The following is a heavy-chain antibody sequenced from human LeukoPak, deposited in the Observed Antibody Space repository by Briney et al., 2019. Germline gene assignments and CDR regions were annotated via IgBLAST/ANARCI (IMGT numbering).Heavy chain of an antibody. J-gene: IGHJ4*02. CDR2: ISSDGRVG. D-gene: IGHD3-9*01. CDR1: TVTFDDYG. V-gene: IGHV3-20*04. Sequence: PGGSLRLSCAASTVTFDDYGMHWVRQAPGKGLEWVSHISSDGRVGRYVDSVRGRFTMSRDNAKNLLFLQMNGLRVEDTAVYYCARDTLNGPFVISLDYWGQGALVTVSS. CDR3: ARDTLNGPFVISLDY.